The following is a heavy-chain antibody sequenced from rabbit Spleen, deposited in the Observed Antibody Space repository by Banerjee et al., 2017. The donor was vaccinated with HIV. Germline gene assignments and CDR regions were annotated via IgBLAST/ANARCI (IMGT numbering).Heavy chain of an antibody. V-gene: IGHV1S40*01. CDR3: ARDTGTSFSTYGMDL. CDR2: IDTGSRDFT. J-gene: IGHJ6*01. D-gene: IGHD8-1*01. CDR1: GFDFSAYTF. Sequence: QSLEESGGDLVKPGASLTLTCTASGFDFSAYTFMCWVRQAPGKGLEWIACIDTGSRDFTYYASWAKGRFTISKTSSTTVTLQMTSLTVADTATYFCARDTGTSFSTYGMDLWGQGTLVTVS.